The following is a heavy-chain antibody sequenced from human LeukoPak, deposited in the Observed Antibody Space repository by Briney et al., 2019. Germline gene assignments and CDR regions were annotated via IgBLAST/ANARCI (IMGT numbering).Heavy chain of an antibody. J-gene: IGHJ5*02. D-gene: IGHD6-13*01. CDR2: IYPGDSDT. Sequence: GESLKTSCKGSGYSFTSYWIGWVRQMPGKGLEWMGIIYPGDSDTRYSPSFQGQVTISADKSISTAYLQWSSLKASDTAMYYCARHQYSSSWYGSWFDPWGQGTLVTVSS. V-gene: IGHV5-51*01. CDR3: ARHQYSSSWYGSWFDP. CDR1: GYSFTSYW.